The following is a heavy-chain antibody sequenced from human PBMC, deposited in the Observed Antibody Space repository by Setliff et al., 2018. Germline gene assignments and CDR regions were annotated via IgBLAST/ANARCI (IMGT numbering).Heavy chain of an antibody. D-gene: IGHD3-22*01. V-gene: IGHV4-59*08. CDR1: GGSISSYY. CDR2: VYDSGNT. CDR3: ASLPYYYDSSGDPDY. Sequence: TSETLSLTCTVSGGSISSYYWSWIRQPPGKGLEWIGYVYDSGNTNFNPSLKSRVTISVDTSKNQFSLKLRSVTAADTAVYYCASLPYYYDSSGDPDYWGQGTLVTVSS. J-gene: IGHJ4*02.